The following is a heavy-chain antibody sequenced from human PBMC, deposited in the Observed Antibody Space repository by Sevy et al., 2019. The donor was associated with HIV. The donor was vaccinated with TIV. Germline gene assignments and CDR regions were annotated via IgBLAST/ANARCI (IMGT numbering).Heavy chain of an antibody. J-gene: IGHJ5*02. D-gene: IGHD6-13*01. Sequence: GGSLRLSCAASGFTFNSYSMYWVRQAPGKGLEWVAVISYDGSNQYYADSVKGRFTVSRDNSKNTLYLQMNSLGVEDTALYYCAGDAAAGPYGDSWCSNWLDPWGQGTLVTVSS. V-gene: IGHV3-30*14. CDR1: GFTFNSYS. CDR2: ISYDGSNQ. CDR3: AGDAAAGPYGDSWCSNWLDP.